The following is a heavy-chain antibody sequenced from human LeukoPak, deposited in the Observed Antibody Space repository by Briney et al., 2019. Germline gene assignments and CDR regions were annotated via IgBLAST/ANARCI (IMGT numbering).Heavy chain of an antibody. CDR2: ISWNSGSI. J-gene: IGHJ4*02. D-gene: IGHD1-26*01. Sequence: PGGSLRLSCAASGFTFDDYAMHWVRQAPGKGLECVSGISWNSGSIGYADSVKGRFTISRDNAKNSLYLQMNSLRAEDTALYYCAKGGGSYLRSVQLNYWGQGTLVTVSS. CDR1: GFTFDDYA. V-gene: IGHV3-9*01. CDR3: AKGGGSYLRSVQLNY.